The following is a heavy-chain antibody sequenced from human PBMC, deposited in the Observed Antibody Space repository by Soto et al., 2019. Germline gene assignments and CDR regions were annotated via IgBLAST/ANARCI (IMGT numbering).Heavy chain of an antibody. Sequence: ASVKVSCTASGYTFTIYGISWVRQAPGQGLEWMGWISAYNGYTNYAQKLQGRVTMTTDTSTSIAYMELRSLRSDDTAMYYCVRENYYYGMDVWGQGTAVTVSS. CDR2: ISAYNGYT. CDR3: VRENYYYGMDV. V-gene: IGHV1-18*01. CDR1: GYTFTIYG. J-gene: IGHJ6*02.